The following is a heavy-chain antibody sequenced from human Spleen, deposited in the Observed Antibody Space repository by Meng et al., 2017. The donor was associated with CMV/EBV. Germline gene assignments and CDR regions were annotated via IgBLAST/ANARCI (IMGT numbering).Heavy chain of an antibody. V-gene: IGHV3-20*04. CDR1: GFTFTTYA. J-gene: IGHJ6*02. CDR2: INWNGGST. D-gene: IGHD3-3*01. CDR3: ARQNRITIFGVVHYGMDV. Sequence: GESLKISCAASGFTFTTYAMSWVRQAPGKGLEWVSGINWNGGSTGYADSVKGRFTISRDNAKNSLYLQMNSLRAEDTALYYCARQNRITIFGVVHYGMDVWGQGTTVTVSS.